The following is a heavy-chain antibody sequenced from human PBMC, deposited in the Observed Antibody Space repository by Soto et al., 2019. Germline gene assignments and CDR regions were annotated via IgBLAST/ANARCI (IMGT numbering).Heavy chain of an antibody. CDR3: ATDGQVNAYDDFWTSPTDALDI. J-gene: IGHJ3*02. CDR1: GGTFSSYT. V-gene: IGHV1-69*04. Sequence: SVKVSCKASGGTFSSYTISWVRQAAGQGLEWMGRIIPILGIANCAQKFQGRVTITADKSTRTAYMDVSSLRAEDTAVYYCATDGQVNAYDDFWTSPTDALDILGQETMLTISS. D-gene: IGHD3-3*01. CDR2: IIPILGIA.